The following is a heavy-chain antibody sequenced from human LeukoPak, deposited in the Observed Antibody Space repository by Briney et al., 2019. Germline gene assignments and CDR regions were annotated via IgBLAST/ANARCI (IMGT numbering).Heavy chain of an antibody. D-gene: IGHD6-13*01. V-gene: IGHV3-48*03. J-gene: IGHJ4*02. Sequence: PGGSLRLSCEASGFAFSSHEMNWVRQAPGKGLEWVSFISSSGSAIYYADIAKGRFTISRDQARDSLYLEMSSLRHEDTAVYYCARDGGTVAVAGDFWGQGTLVTVSS. CDR2: ISSSGSAI. CDR3: ARDGGTVAVAGDF. CDR1: GFAFSSHE.